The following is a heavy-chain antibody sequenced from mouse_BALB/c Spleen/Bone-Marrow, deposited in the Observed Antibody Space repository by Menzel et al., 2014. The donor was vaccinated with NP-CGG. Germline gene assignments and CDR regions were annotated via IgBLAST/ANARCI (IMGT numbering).Heavy chain of an antibody. D-gene: IGHD1-1*01. CDR3: ARLLGYYFDY. CDR1: GYAFSSSW. J-gene: IGHJ2*01. CDR2: LYPGDGDT. V-gene: IGHV1-82*01. Sequence: QVQLQQSGPELVKPGASVKISCKASGYAFSSSWMNWVKQRPGQGLERIGRLYPGDGDTNYNGKFKGKATLTADKSSSTAYMQLSSLASVDSAVYFCARLLGYYFDYWGQGTTLTVSS.